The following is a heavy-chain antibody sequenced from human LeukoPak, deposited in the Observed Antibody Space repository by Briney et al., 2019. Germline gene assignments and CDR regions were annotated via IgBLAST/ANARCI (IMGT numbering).Heavy chain of an antibody. CDR1: GFTFSTFA. J-gene: IGHJ4*02. CDR3: AKERLGATTPNPDY. D-gene: IGHD1-26*01. CDR2: ISSDGSDK. V-gene: IGHV3-30*04. Sequence: GGSLRLSCAASGFTFSTFAMHWVRQAPGMGLEWVAVISSDGSDKYYTDSVKGRFTISRDNSKNTLYLQMSSLRADDTALYYCAKERLGATTPNPDYWGQGTLVTVSS.